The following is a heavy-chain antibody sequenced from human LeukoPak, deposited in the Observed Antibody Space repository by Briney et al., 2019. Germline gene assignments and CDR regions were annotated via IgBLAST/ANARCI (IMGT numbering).Heavy chain of an antibody. CDR3: ARGLGLRRFDY. J-gene: IGHJ4*02. Sequence: PSETLSLTCAVYGGSFSGYYWSWIRQPPGKGLEWIGEINHSGSTNYNPSLKSRVTISVDTSKNQFSLKLSSVTAADTAVYYCARGLGLRRFDYWGQGTLVTVSS. D-gene: IGHD5-12*01. CDR1: GGSFSGYY. CDR2: INHSGST. V-gene: IGHV4-34*01.